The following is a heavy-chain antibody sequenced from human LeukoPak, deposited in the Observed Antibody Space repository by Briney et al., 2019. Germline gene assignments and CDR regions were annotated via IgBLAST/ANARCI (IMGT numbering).Heavy chain of an antibody. Sequence: GGSLRLPCAASGFTFSSYAMSRVRQARGKGLEWVSAISGSGGSTYYADSVKGRFTISRDNSKNTLYLQMNSLRAEDTAVYYCARQGLRGHFQHWGQGTLVTVSS. J-gene: IGHJ1*01. D-gene: IGHD4-17*01. CDR2: ISGSGGST. CDR3: ARQGLRGHFQH. CDR1: GFTFSSYA. V-gene: IGHV3-23*01.